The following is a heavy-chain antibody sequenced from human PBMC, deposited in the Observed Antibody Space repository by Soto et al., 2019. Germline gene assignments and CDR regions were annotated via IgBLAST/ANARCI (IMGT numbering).Heavy chain of an antibody. CDR3: ARRYYDFWSGNGDYGMDV. CDR2: MNPNSGNT. D-gene: IGHD3-3*01. Sequence: GASVKVSCKASGYTFSSYGISWVRQAPGQGLEWMGWMNPNSGNTGYAQKFQGRVTMTRNTSISTAYMELSSLRSEDTAVYYCARRYYDFWSGNGDYGMDVWGQGTTVTVSS. CDR1: GYTFSSYG. J-gene: IGHJ6*02. V-gene: IGHV1-8*02.